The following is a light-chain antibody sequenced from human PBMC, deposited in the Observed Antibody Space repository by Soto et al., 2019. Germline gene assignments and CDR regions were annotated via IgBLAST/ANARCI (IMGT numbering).Light chain of an antibody. J-gene: IGKJ4*01. CDR2: GAS. CDR3: QQNGSAPAT. V-gene: IGKV3-20*01. CDR1: QSVSSSY. Sequence: EIVLTQSPGTLSLSPGERATLSCRASQSVSSSYLAWYQQKPGQAPRLLIYGASSRATGIPDGFSGSGSGKDFTLTISRRGPEDFAVYYCQQNGSAPATFGGGTKVEIK.